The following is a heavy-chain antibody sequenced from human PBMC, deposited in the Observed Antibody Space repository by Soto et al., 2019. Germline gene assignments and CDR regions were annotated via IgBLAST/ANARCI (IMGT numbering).Heavy chain of an antibody. V-gene: IGHV2-5*02. CDR1: GFSLPPGGGV. CDR3: AHRVLRTVFGLVTTTAIYFDF. CDR2: IYWDDDK. Sequence: QITLKESGPTVVKPTETLTLTCKFFGFSLPPGGGVVGWAGRPPAKAPEWLGLIYWDDDKRYSTSLNSRLIITKDTSKNQVVLTMANVDPADTATYYCAHRVLRTVFGLVTTTAIYFDFWGPGTPVVVSS. D-gene: IGHD3-3*01. J-gene: IGHJ4*02.